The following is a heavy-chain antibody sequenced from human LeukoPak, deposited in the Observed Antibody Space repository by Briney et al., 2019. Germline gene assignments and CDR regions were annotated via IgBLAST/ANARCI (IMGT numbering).Heavy chain of an antibody. Sequence: GRSLRLSCAASGFTFSSYGMHWVRQAPGKGLEWVAVIWYDGSNKYYADCVKGRFTISRDNSNNTLYLQMDSLRAEDTAVYYCVKDLGGSLDYWGQGTLVTVSS. V-gene: IGHV3-33*03. CDR3: VKDLGGSLDY. CDR1: GFTFSSYG. J-gene: IGHJ4*02. CDR2: IWYDGSNK. D-gene: IGHD3-16*01.